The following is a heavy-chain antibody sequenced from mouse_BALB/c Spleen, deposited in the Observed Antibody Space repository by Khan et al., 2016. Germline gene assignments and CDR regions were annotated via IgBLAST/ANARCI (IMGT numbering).Heavy chain of an antibody. CDR2: IDPANGNT. D-gene: IGHD2-4*01. J-gene: IGHJ3*01. Sequence: EVQLQEGGAELVKPGASVRLSCTASGFNIKYTYRHWVRQRPERGLEWIGRIDPANGNTNYDSKFQGKTTITNNTYYNTSYLLLSSLTSEDAADFYSSRLLRTMIPPFAYWGHGTLVTVSA. CDR3: SRLLRTMIPPFAY. CDR1: GFNIKYTY. V-gene: IGHV14-3*02.